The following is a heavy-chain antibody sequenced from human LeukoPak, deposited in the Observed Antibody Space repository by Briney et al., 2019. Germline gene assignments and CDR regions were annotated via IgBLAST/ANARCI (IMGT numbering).Heavy chain of an antibody. CDR3: TKDPNGDYVGAFDP. CDR1: GFTFSSYV. CDR2: ISDSGGST. Sequence: GGSLRLSCAASGFTFSSYVMGWVRQAPGKGLEWVSAISDSGGSTYYADSVKGRFTISRDNSQNTLYLQMNSLRAEDTAVYYCTKDPNGDYVGAFDPWGQGTLVTVSS. J-gene: IGHJ5*02. D-gene: IGHD4-17*01. V-gene: IGHV3-23*01.